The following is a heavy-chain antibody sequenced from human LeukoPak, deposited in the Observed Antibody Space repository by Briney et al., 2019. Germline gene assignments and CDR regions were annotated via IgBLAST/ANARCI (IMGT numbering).Heavy chain of an antibody. Sequence: SETLSLTCAVYGGSFSGYYWSWIRQPPGKGLEWIGEINHSGSTNYNPSLKSRVTISVDTSKNQFSLKLSSVTAADTAVYYCARVPRDILTGSAFDYWGQGTLVTVSS. J-gene: IGHJ4*02. D-gene: IGHD3-9*01. CDR2: INHSGST. CDR1: GGSFSGYY. V-gene: IGHV4-34*01. CDR3: ARVPRDILTGSAFDY.